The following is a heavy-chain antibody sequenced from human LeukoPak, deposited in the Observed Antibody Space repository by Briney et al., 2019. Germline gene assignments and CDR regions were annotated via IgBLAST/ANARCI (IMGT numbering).Heavy chain of an antibody. D-gene: IGHD4-17*01. Sequence: GRSLRLSCAASGFTFSSYGMHWVRQAPGKGLEWLAVISYDGSNKYYADSVKGRFTISRDNSKNTLYLQMNSLRAEDTAVYYCANTVTTYYYYGMDVWGKGTTVTVSS. CDR1: GFTFSSYG. CDR3: ANTVTTYYYYGMDV. J-gene: IGHJ6*04. V-gene: IGHV3-30*18. CDR2: ISYDGSNK.